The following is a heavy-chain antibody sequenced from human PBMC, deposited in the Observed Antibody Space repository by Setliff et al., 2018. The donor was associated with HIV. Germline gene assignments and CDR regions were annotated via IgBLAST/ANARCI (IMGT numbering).Heavy chain of an antibody. Sequence: SETLSLTCTVSGGPISSAPYYWNWIRQPAGKGLEWIGHIYTSGSTNYNPSLTSRVTISVDTSKNQFSLRLSSVTAADTAVYYCARDRYDSSGYRYRALDIWGQGTMVTVSS. J-gene: IGHJ3*02. D-gene: IGHD3-22*01. V-gene: IGHV4-61*09. CDR3: ARDRYDSSGYRYRALDI. CDR1: GGPISSAPYY. CDR2: IYTSGST.